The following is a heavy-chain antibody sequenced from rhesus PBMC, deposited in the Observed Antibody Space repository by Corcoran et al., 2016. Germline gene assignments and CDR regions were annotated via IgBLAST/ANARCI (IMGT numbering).Heavy chain of an antibody. CDR3: ARGGSTYYYGSGYQFDY. CDR1: GGSISGYW. J-gene: IGHJ4*01. D-gene: IGHD3-28*01. Sequence: QLQLQESGPGLVKPSETLSLTCAVSGGSISGYWWSWIRQPPGKGLEWIGRSDSSGSTDYNPTLKSRVTISRDTSKNQFSLKLSSVTAADTAVYYCARGGSTYYYGSGYQFDYWGQGVLVTVSS. CDR2: SDSSGST. V-gene: IGHV4-160*01.